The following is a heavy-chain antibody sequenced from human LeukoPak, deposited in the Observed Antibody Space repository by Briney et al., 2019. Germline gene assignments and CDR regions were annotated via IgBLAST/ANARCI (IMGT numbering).Heavy chain of an antibody. Sequence: GGSLRLSCAASGFTFSTYWMTWVRQSPGKGPEWVANIKEDGSEKYYVDSVKGRFTISRDNAKNSLYLQMNSLRAEDTAVYYCARARQNDCWGQGTLVTVSS. CDR2: IKEDGSEK. CDR3: ARARQNDC. J-gene: IGHJ4*02. V-gene: IGHV3-7*04. CDR1: GFTFSTYW.